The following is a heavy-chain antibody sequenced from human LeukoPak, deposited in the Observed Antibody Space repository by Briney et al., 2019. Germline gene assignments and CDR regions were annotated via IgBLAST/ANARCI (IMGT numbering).Heavy chain of an antibody. CDR3: ARVVPAAVPYYYYGMDV. D-gene: IGHD2-2*02. CDR1: GGSFSGYY. CDR2: INHSGST. V-gene: IGHV4-34*01. Sequence: SETLSLTCAVYGGSFSGYYWSWLRQPPGKGLEWIGEINHSGSTNYNPSLKSRVTISVDTSKNQFSLKLSSVTAADTAVYYCARVVPAAVPYYYYGMDVWGQGTTVTVSS. J-gene: IGHJ6*02.